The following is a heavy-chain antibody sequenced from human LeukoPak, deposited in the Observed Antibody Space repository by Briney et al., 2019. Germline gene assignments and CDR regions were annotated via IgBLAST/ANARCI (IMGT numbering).Heavy chain of an antibody. D-gene: IGHD3-10*01. CDR2: IYSGGST. Sequence: GGSLRLSCAASGFTVSSNYMSWVRQAPGKGLEWVSVIYSGGSTYYADSVKGRFTISGDNSKNTLYLQMNSLRAEDTAVYYCARDRSYYGSGSYQHWGQGTLVTVSS. V-gene: IGHV3-66*01. J-gene: IGHJ4*02. CDR1: GFTVSSNY. CDR3: ARDRSYYGSGSYQH.